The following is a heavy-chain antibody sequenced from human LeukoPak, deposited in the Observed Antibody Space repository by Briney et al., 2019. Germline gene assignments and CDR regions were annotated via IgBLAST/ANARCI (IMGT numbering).Heavy chain of an antibody. V-gene: IGHV1-46*01. CDR1: GYTFTSYY. CDR2: INPSGGST. Sequence: ASVKVSCKASGYTFTSYYMHWVRQAPGQGLEWMGIINPSGGSTSYAQKFQGRVTMTRDTSTSTVYMELSSLRSEDTAVYYCAKWGPHYEVIKSSVYYYGMDVWGQGTTVTVSS. D-gene: IGHD3-22*01. J-gene: IGHJ6*02. CDR3: AKWGPHYEVIKSSVYYYGMDV.